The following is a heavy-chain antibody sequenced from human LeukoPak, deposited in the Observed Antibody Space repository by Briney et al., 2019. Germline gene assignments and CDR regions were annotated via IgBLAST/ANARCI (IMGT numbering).Heavy chain of an antibody. CDR2: IYSSGST. V-gene: IGHV4-59*08. CDR3: ARHELTSSWYPAFLDF. Sequence: SETLSLTCIVSGGSISSYYWSWIRQPPGKGLEWIGYIYSSGSTKYNPSLKSRVTISVDTSKNQFSLKMSSVTAADTAVYYCARHELTSSWYPAFLDFWGQGTLVTVSS. J-gene: IGHJ4*02. D-gene: IGHD6-13*01. CDR1: GGSISSYY.